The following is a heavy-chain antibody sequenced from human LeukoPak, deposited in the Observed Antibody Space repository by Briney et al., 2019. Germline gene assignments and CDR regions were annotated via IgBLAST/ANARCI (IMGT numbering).Heavy chain of an antibody. CDR3: AVAISDYDFWSGYPRRPYYSDY. J-gene: IGHJ4*02. CDR1: GGTFSSYA. V-gene: IGHV1-69*01. CDR2: IIPIFGTA. D-gene: IGHD3-3*01. Sequence: SVKVSCKASGGTFSSYAISWVRQAPGQGLEWMGGIIPIFGTANYAQKFQGRVTITADESTSTAYMELSSLRSEDTAVYYCAVAISDYDFWSGYPRRPYYSDYWGQGTLVTVSS.